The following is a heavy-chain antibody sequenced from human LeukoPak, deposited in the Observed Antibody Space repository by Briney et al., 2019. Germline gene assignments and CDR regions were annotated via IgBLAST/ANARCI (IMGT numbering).Heavy chain of an antibody. D-gene: IGHD2-2*01. CDR3: ARTSTIYCSSTSCYLDY. Sequence: GGSLRLSCAASGFTFSSYAMSWVRQAPGKGLEWVSAISGSGGSTYYADSVKGRFTISRDNSKNTLYLQMNSLRAEDTAVYYCARTSTIYCSSTSCYLDYWGQGTLVTVSS. CDR2: ISGSGGST. CDR1: GFTFSSYA. V-gene: IGHV3-23*01. J-gene: IGHJ4*02.